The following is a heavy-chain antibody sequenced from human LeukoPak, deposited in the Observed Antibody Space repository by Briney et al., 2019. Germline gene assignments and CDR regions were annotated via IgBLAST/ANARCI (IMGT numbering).Heavy chain of an antibody. V-gene: IGHV1-18*01. D-gene: IGHD5/OR15-5a*01. CDR3: ARRVSVYYLDY. J-gene: IGHJ4*02. CDR2: ISAYNGNT. CDR1: GYTFTSYG. Sequence: ASVKVSCKASGYTFTSYGISWVRQAPGQGLEWMGWISAYNGNTNYAQKLQGRVTMTTDTSTSTVYMELRSLRSGDTAVYYCARRVSVYYLDYWGQGTLVTVSS.